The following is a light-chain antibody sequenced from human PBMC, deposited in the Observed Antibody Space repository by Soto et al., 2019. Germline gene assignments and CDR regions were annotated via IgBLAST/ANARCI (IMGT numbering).Light chain of an antibody. CDR1: SSDVGSYNL. Sequence: QSALTQPASVSGSPGQSITLSCTGTSSDVGSYNLVSWYQQHPGKAPKLMIYDVSYRPSGVSNRFSGSKSGNTASLTISGLQAEDEADYYCNSYTTSSTRVFGTGTKLTVL. CDR2: DVS. V-gene: IGLV2-14*02. CDR3: NSYTTSSTRV. J-gene: IGLJ1*01.